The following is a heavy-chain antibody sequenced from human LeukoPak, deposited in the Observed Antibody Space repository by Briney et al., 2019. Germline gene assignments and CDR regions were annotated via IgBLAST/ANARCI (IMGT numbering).Heavy chain of an antibody. CDR1: VDSFRSYT. CDR2: ITPISGAT. J-gene: IGHJ5*01. D-gene: IGHD6-6*01. V-gene: IGHV1-69*05. Sequence: ASVKVSCKVSVDSFRSYTISWVRQAPGHGLEWVGGITPISGATNLAQKFQGRITITTDESTSTAYMDMSGLRSEDTAVYYCAREGPEGEYRSAWVTWGHGTLLTVSS. CDR3: AREGPEGEYRSAWVT.